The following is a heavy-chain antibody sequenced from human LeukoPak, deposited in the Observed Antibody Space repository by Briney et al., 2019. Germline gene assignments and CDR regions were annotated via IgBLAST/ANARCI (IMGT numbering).Heavy chain of an antibody. V-gene: IGHV3-30*04. D-gene: IGHD3-22*01. CDR1: GFTFSGYA. J-gene: IGHJ4*02. Sequence: HPGGSLRLSCAASGFTFSGYAIHWVRQAPGKGLEWVAVISYDGSNKYYADSVKGRFTISRDNSKNTLYLPMDSLRAEDTAVYYCARGIVTMIVVIDYWGQGTLVTVSS. CDR3: ARGIVTMIVVIDY. CDR2: ISYDGSNK.